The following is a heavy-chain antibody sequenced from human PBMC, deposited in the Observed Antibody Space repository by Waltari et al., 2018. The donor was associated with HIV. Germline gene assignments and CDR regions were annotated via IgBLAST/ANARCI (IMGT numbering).Heavy chain of an antibody. D-gene: IGHD2-8*01. Sequence: EVQLVESGGLLVQPGGSLRLSCAASGFTFSTYTMNWVRKAPGKGLEWVSYISSSGNSIYYTDSVKGRFTISRDNAKNSLYLQMNSLRAEDTAIYYCAAGGYCPNGVCYPKPIDYWGQGTLVTVSS. V-gene: IGHV3-48*04. CDR2: ISSSGNSI. CDR1: GFTFSTYT. J-gene: IGHJ4*02. CDR3: AAGGYCPNGVCYPKPIDY.